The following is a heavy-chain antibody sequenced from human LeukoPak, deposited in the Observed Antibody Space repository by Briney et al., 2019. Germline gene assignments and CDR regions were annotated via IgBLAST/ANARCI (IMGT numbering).Heavy chain of an antibody. D-gene: IGHD6-13*01. J-gene: IGHJ4*02. CDR1: GFTFSTYR. CDR2: ISSSSNYI. V-gene: IGHV3-21*01. Sequence: GGSLRLSCTASGFTFSTYRMNWVRQAPGEGLEWVSSISSSSNYIYYADSLKGRFTISRDNAKNSLYLQMNSLRAEDTAVYYCAGMQYSSSWAAFDYWGQGTLVIVSS. CDR3: AGMQYSSSWAAFDY.